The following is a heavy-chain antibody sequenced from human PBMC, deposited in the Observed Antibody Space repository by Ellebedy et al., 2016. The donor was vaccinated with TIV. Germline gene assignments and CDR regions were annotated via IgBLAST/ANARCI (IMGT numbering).Heavy chain of an antibody. J-gene: IGHJ4*02. CDR3: ARDKSGSQYYVDY. Sequence: GGSLRLSXAASGFTFSSYWMHWVRQAPGKGLVWVSRINSDGSSTSYADSVKGRFTISRDNAKNTLYLQMNSLRAEDTAVYYCARDKSGSQYYVDYWGQGTLVTVSS. D-gene: IGHD1-26*01. CDR2: INSDGSST. CDR1: GFTFSSYW. V-gene: IGHV3-74*01.